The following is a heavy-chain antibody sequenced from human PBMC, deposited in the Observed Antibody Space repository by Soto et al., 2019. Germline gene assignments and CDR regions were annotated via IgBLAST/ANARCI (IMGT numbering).Heavy chain of an antibody. V-gene: IGHV4-59*13. D-gene: IGHD1-7*01. J-gene: IGHJ6*02. CDR2: ISSSGTV. CDR3: ATEHKLELPPNLSPYGLDV. Sequence: PSETLSLTCSVSGGSISGYFWTWIRKCPGRGLERIGYISSSGTVKYNSSLKSRVTLSLDRSRIILSLKQRSVTDADKVISFCATEHKLELPPNLSPYGLDVWAQGTRVTVSS. CDR1: GGSISGYF.